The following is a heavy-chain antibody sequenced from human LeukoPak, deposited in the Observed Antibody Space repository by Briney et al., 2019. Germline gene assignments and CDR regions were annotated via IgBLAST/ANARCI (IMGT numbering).Heavy chain of an antibody. CDR3: ARWYSSGWALDY. Sequence: SETLSLTCTVSGGTISSYYWNWIRQPPGKGLEWIGYVHYSGSTKYNPSLKSRVTISVDTSKNQFSLKLSSVIAADTAVYYCARWYSSGWALDYWGQGTLVTVSS. CDR1: GGTISSYY. D-gene: IGHD6-19*01. V-gene: IGHV4-59*08. J-gene: IGHJ4*02. CDR2: VHYSGST.